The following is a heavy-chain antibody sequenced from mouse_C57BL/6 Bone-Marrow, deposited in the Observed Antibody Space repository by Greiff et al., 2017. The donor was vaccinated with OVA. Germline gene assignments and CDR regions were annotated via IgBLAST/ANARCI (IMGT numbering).Heavy chain of an antibody. CDR3: ARGGVYYCYDAWFAY. CDR1: GYTFTDYY. Sequence: QVQLKQSGPELVKPGASVKISCKASGYTFTDYYIHWVKQRPGKGLAWIGWIFPGSGSTSSNEKFKGQAKLTVGKSSSTAYMLLSSLTSEDSAGYFCARGGVYYCYDAWFAYWGQVTLVTVSA. J-gene: IGHJ3*01. D-gene: IGHD2-2*01. CDR2: IFPGSGST. V-gene: IGHV1-75*01.